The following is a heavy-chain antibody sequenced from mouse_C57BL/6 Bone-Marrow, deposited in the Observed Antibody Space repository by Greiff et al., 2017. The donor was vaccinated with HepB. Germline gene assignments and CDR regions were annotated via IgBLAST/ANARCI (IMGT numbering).Heavy chain of an antibody. D-gene: IGHD1-1*02. CDR2: ISDGGSYT. Sequence: EVQRVESGGGLVKPGGSLKLSCAASGFTFSSYAMSWVRQTPEKRLEWVATISDGGSYTYYPDNVKGRFTISRDNAKNNLYLQMSHLKSEDTAMYYGARGRCGSEPAWFAYGDQGTVVTVSA. CDR1: GFTFSSYA. V-gene: IGHV5-4*01. J-gene: IGHJ3*01. CDR3: ARGRCGSEPAWFAY.